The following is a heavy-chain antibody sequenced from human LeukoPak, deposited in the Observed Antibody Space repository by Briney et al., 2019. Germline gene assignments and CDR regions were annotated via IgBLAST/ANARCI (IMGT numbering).Heavy chain of an antibody. J-gene: IGHJ3*02. Sequence: ASVKVSCKASGYTFTSYDINWVRQATGQGLERMGWMNPNSGNTGYAQKFQGRVTITRNTSISTAYMELSSLRSEDTAVYYCASEDSSSYAFDIWGQGTMVTVSS. CDR1: GYTFTSYD. CDR2: MNPNSGNT. CDR3: ASEDSSSYAFDI. D-gene: IGHD6-6*01. V-gene: IGHV1-8*03.